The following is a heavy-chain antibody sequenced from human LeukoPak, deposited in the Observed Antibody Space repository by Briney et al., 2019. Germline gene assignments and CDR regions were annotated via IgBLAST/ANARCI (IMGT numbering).Heavy chain of an antibody. CDR1: GFTFSSYA. J-gene: IGHJ5*02. Sequence: TGGSLRLSCAASGFTFSSYAMSWVRQAPGKGLEWVSAISGSGGSTYYADSVKGRFTISRDNSKNTLYLQMNSLRAGDTAVYYCAKGSLGLLWFGELLRPHWFDPWGQGTLVTVSS. D-gene: IGHD3-10*01. CDR3: AKGSLGLLWFGELLRPHWFDP. V-gene: IGHV3-23*01. CDR2: ISGSGGST.